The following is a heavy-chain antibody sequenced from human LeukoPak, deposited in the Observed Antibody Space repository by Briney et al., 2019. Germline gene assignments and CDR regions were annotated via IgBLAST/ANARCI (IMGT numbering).Heavy chain of an antibody. CDR1: GYSISSGYY. D-gene: IGHD2-15*01. Sequence: SETLSLTCAVSGYSISSGYYWGWIRQPPGKGLEWIGSIYHSGSTYYNPSLKSRVTISVDTSKNQFSLKLSSVTAADTAVYYCASPPIRGYCSGGSCYLRGFDYWGRGTLVTVSS. CDR3: ASPPIRGYCSGGSCYLRGFDY. CDR2: IYHSGST. J-gene: IGHJ4*02. V-gene: IGHV4-38-2*01.